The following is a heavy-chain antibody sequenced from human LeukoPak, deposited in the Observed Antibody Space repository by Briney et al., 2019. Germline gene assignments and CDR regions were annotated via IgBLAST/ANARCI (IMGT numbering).Heavy chain of an antibody. CDR2: KGYDGSNK. CDR3: AKGVSSGWSKLDY. V-gene: IGHV3-30*02. CDR1: GFTFSSYG. J-gene: IGHJ4*02. Sequence: GGSLRLSCAASGFTFSSYGMHWVRQAPGKGLEWVAFKGYDGSNKYYADSMKGRFTISRDNSKNTLYLQMNSLRAEDTAVYYCAKGVSSGWSKLDYWGQGTLVTVSS. D-gene: IGHD6-19*01.